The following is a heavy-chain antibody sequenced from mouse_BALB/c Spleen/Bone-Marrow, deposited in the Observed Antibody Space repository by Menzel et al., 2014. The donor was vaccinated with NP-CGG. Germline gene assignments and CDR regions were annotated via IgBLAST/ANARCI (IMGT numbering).Heavy chain of an antibody. V-gene: IGHV1-22*01. CDR3: TRSRYGDY. J-gene: IGHJ2*01. CDR2: INPNIGGT. Sequence: DVHLVESGPELVKPGASVKISCKTSGYTFTDYTMHWVKQSHGKSLEWIGHINPNIGGTSYNQKFKGKATLTLDKSSSTAYMELRSLTSEDSAVYYCTRSRYGDYWGQGTTLTVSS. D-gene: IGHD2-14*01. CDR1: GYTFTDYT.